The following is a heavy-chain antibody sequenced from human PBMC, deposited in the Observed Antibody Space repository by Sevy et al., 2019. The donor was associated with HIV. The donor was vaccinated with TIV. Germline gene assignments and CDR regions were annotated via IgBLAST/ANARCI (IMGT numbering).Heavy chain of an antibody. J-gene: IGHJ3*02. V-gene: IGHV3-21*01. CDR1: GFTFNSHT. D-gene: IGHD4-17*01. CDR3: ARVKDYGDYGAFDI. Sequence: GGSLRLSCAGSGFTFNSHTMNWVRQAPGKGLEWVSSISSSSSYIYYGDSVKGRLTISRDNAKGSLFLQMNSLRAEDTAIYFCARVKDYGDYGAFDIWGQGTMVTVSS. CDR2: ISSSSSYI.